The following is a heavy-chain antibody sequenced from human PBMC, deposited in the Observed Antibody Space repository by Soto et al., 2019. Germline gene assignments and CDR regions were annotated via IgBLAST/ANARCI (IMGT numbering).Heavy chain of an antibody. D-gene: IGHD6-19*01. J-gene: IGHJ4*02. CDR2: ISPYNANT. Sequence: QVQLVQSGAEVRKPGASVKVSCKASGYSFLYYAITWVRQAPGQGLEWRGWISPYNANTKIGERDQGRVTISTDTSATTAYLELKSLTTDDTAVYYCAVRGSGTSKALLGWGQGTLVTVYS. V-gene: IGHV1-18*01. CDR3: AVRGSGTSKALLG. CDR1: GYSFLYYA.